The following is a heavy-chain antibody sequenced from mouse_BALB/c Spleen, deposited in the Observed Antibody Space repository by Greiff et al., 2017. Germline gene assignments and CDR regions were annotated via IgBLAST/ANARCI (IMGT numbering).Heavy chain of an antibody. CDR1: GFNFKDYY. CDR2: IDPEDGNT. Sequence: VQLKQSGAELVGPGALVKLSCKASGFNFKDYYMHWVQQRPEQGLEWIGWIDPEDGNTIYDPKFPGKASITADTSSNTAYLQLSSLTSEDTAVYYCAREVYYDYDGFAYWGQGTLVTVSA. CDR3: AREVYYDYDGFAY. V-gene: IGHV14-1*02. J-gene: IGHJ3*01. D-gene: IGHD2-4*01.